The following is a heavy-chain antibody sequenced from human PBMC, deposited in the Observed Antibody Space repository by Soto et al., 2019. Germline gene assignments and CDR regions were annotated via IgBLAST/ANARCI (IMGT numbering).Heavy chain of an antibody. J-gene: IGHJ6*02. Sequence: GESLKISCKGSGYSFTSYWISWVRQMPGKVLEWMGRIDPSDSYTNYSPSFQGHVTISADKSISTAYLQWSSLKASDTAMYYCARHQDIVVVVAATPYYYYGMDVWGQGXTVTVSS. CDR2: IDPSDSYT. CDR3: ARHQDIVVVVAATPYYYYGMDV. V-gene: IGHV5-10-1*01. CDR1: GYSFTSYW. D-gene: IGHD2-15*01.